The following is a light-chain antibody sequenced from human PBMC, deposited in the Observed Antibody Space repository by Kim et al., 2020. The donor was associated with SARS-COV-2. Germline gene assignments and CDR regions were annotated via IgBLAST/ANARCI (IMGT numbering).Light chain of an antibody. CDR2: KAS. Sequence: DTQMTQSPSTLSASVGDRVTITCRASQNIDRWLAWYQQKPGKAPNLLIYKASTLGSGVPSRLSGSGSGTEFTLTITSLQPDDFATDYCLQYKRYPLTFGGGTKLEI. J-gene: IGKJ4*01. CDR3: LQYKRYPLT. V-gene: IGKV1-5*03. CDR1: QNIDRW.